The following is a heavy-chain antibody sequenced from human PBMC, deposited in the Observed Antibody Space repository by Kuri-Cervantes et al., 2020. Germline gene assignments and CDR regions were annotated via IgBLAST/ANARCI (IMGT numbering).Heavy chain of an antibody. CDR2: ISYDGSNK. V-gene: IGHV3-30*18. Sequence: GGSLRLSCTASGFTFSSYEIHWVRQAPGKGLEWVAVISYDGSNKYYADSVKGRFTISRDNSKNTLYLQMNSLRAEDTAVYYCAKDYKPYWGQGTLVTVSS. J-gene: IGHJ4*02. CDR3: AKDYKPY. D-gene: IGHD5-24*01. CDR1: GFTFSSYE.